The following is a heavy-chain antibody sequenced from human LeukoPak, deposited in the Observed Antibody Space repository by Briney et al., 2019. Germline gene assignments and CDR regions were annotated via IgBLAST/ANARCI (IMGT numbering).Heavy chain of an antibody. V-gene: IGHV3-21*01. D-gene: IGHD3/OR15-3a*01. CDR1: GFNFKTYS. CDR2: ISSGSDSSAADYI. J-gene: IGHJ4*02. Sequence: GGSLRLSCAASGFNFKTYSMNWVRQAPGGGLEWISFISSGSDSSAADYIYYADSVKGRFTISRDNSKNTLYLQMNSLRAEDTAVYYCAREARRLAVDWFIQGYYFDYWGQGTLVTVSS. CDR3: AREARRLAVDWFIQGYYFDY.